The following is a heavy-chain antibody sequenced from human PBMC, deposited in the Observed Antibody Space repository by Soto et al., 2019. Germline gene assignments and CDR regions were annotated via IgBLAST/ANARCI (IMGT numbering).Heavy chain of an antibody. J-gene: IGHJ5*02. V-gene: IGHV4-31*03. Sequence: SETLSLTCTVSGDSITRGAYYWTWIRQHPGKGLEWIGYISNTGRTYCNPSLKSRLSISLDTSENQFSLKLTSVTAADTAIYYCARARQYYDCELDPWGQGTLVTVSS. CDR3: ARARQYYDCELDP. CDR2: ISNTGRT. D-gene: IGHD3-16*01. CDR1: GDSITRGAYY.